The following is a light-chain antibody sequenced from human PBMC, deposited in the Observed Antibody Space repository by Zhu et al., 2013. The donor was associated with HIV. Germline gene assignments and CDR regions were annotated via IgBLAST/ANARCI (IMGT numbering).Light chain of an antibody. CDR1: SSDVGGYNY. CDR3: SSYTSTATLL. J-gene: IGLJ2*01. V-gene: IGLV2-14*01. CDR2: DVT. Sequence: QSALTQPASVSGSPGQSITISCTGTSSDVGGYNYVSWYQQHPGKAPKLMIYDVTNRPSGVSDRFSGSKSGNLASLTISGLQTEDEADYYCSSYTSTATLLFGGGTKLTVL.